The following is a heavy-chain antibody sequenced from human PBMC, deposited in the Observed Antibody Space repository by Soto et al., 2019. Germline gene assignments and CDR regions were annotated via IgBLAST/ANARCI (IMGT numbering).Heavy chain of an antibody. CDR1: GFTFSSYA. CDR2: ISGSGGST. V-gene: IGHV3-23*01. J-gene: IGHJ4*02. D-gene: IGHD6-6*01. CDR3: AKDSLVGGLAARRKLYYFDY. Sequence: GGSLRLSCAASGFTFSSYAMSWVRQAPGKGLEWVSAISGSGGSTYYADSVKGRFTISRDNSKNTLYLQMNSLRAEDTAVYYCAKDSLVGGLAARRKLYYFDYWGQGTLVTVSS.